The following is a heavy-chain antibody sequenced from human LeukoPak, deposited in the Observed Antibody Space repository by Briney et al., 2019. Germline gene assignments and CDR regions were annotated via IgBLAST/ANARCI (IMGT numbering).Heavy chain of an antibody. CDR1: GFTFSSYW. J-gene: IGHJ3*02. CDR2: ISSSGSTI. V-gene: IGHV3-11*01. D-gene: IGHD3-16*01. CDR3: ASIYDYVWGSSHDAFDI. Sequence: GGSLRLSCAASGFTFSSYWMSWIRQAPGKGLEWVSYISSSGSTIYYADSVKGRFTISRDNAKNSLYLQMNSLRAEDTAVYYCASIYDYVWGSSHDAFDIWGQGTMVTVSS.